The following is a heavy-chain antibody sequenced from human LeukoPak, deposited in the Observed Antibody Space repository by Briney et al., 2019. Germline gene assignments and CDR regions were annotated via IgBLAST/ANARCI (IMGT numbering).Heavy chain of an antibody. D-gene: IGHD2-21*01. V-gene: IGHV3-74*01. CDR1: GFTFSSYA. J-gene: IGHJ3*01. Sequence: GGSLRLSCAASGFTFSSYAMHWVRQVPGKGLVWVSQINSDGSTTRYADSVKGRFTISRDNAKNTVFLQMSSLRAEDTAVYYCAGRGNGDSFWGQGTMVTVSS. CDR3: AGRGNGDSF. CDR2: INSDGSTT.